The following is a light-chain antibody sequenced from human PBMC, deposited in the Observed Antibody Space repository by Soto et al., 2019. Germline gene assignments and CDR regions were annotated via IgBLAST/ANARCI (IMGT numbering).Light chain of an antibody. J-gene: IGLJ2*01. CDR2: GDN. CDR3: AAWDDSLSGPV. Sequence: QSVLTQPPSASGTPGQRVTMSCSGGSSNIGRNTVSWYQQLPGTAPKVLISGDNQRSSGVPDRFSGSKSGTSASLAISGLQSEDEADYYCAAWDDSLSGPVFGGGTKVTIL. CDR1: SSNIGRNT. V-gene: IGLV1-44*01.